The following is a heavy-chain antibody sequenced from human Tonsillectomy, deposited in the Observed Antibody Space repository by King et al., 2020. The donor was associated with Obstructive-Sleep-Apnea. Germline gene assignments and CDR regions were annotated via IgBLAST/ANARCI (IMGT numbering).Heavy chain of an antibody. J-gene: IGHJ2*01. CDR2: IGTAGDT. D-gene: IGHD4-17*01. V-gene: IGHV3-13*04. CDR1: GFTFSTYD. CDR3: ARAQRMTTVTTSWYFDL. Sequence: DVQLVESGGGLVQPGGSLRLSCAASGFTFSTYDMHWVRHATGKGLEWVSGIGTAGDTYYPGSVKGRFTISREHAKKSLFLQMNSLRVGDTAVYYCARAQRMTTVTTSWYFDLWGRGTLVTVSS.